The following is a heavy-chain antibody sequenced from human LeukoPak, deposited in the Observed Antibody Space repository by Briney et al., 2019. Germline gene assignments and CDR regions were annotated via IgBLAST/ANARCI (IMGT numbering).Heavy chain of an antibody. CDR3: VKDRAIDY. V-gene: IGHV3-64D*08. J-gene: IGHJ4*02. Sequence: GGSLRLSCSASGFSFSRFSMHWGRQAPGKGLEYVSSISSEGGRKYYPDSVKGRFTISRDNSKNILYLQMSSLRAEDTAVYYCVKDRAIDYWGQGTLVTVSS. CDR2: ISSEGGRK. CDR1: GFSFSRFS.